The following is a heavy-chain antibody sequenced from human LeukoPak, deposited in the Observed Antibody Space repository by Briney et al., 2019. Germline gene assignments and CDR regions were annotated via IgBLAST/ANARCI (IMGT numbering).Heavy chain of an antibody. CDR3: ARGGYSSLGWHQPDAFDI. V-gene: IGHV4-59*01. Sequence: PSQTLSLTCTVSGGSISSYYWSWIRQPPGRGLEWIGYIYYSGSTNYNPSLKSRVTISVDTSKNQFSLKLSSVTAADTAVYYCARGGYSSLGWHQPDAFDIWGQGTMVTVSS. CDR1: GGSISSYY. D-gene: IGHD6-19*01. J-gene: IGHJ3*02. CDR2: IYYSGST.